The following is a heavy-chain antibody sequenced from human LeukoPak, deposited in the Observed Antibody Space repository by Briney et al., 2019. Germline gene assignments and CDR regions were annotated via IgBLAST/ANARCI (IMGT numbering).Heavy chain of an antibody. J-gene: IGHJ4*02. CDR2: IYYSGST. D-gene: IGHD3-10*01. CDR3: ARQGGAGYYFDY. CDR1: GGSISSYY. Sequence: SETLSLTCTVSGGSISSYYWSWIRQPPGKGLEWIGYIYYSGSTNYNPSLKSRVTISVDTSKNQFSLKLSSVTAADTAVYYCARQGGAGYYFDYWGQGTLVTVSS. V-gene: IGHV4-59*08.